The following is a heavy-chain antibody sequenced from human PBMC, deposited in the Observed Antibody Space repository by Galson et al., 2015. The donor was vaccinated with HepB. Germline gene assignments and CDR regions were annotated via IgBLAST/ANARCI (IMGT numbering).Heavy chain of an antibody. CDR3: ARDRVRGWELPQYYFDY. CDR1: GFTFSSYS. D-gene: IGHD1-26*01. CDR2: ISSSSSTI. V-gene: IGHV3-48*02. Sequence: SLRLSCAASGFTFSSYSMNWVRQAPGKGLEWVSYISSSSSTIYYADSVKGRFTISRDNAKNSLYLQMNSLRDEDTAVYYCARDRVRGWELPQYYFDYWGQGTLVTVSS. J-gene: IGHJ4*02.